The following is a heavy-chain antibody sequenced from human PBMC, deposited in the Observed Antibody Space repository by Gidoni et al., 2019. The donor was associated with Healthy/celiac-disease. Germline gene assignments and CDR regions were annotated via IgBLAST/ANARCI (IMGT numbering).Heavy chain of an antibody. CDR3: TRGGSGSYGDSYYYGMDV. CDR2: ISYDGSNK. CDR1: GFTFSGYG. J-gene: IGHJ6*02. D-gene: IGHD3-10*01. V-gene: IGHV3-30*03. Sequence: QVQLVESGGGVVQPGRSLRLSCAASGFTFSGYGMHWVRQAPGKGLEWVAIISYDGSNKYSADSVKGRFTISRDNSKNTLYLQMNSLRAEDTAVYYSTRGGSGSYGDSYYYGMDVWGQGPTVTVSS.